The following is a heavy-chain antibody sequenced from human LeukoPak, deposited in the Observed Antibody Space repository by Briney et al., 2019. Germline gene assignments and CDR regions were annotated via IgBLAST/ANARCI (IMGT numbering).Heavy chain of an antibody. V-gene: IGHV3-48*03. Sequence: GGSLRLSCAASGFTFSSYEMNWVRQAPGKGLEWVSYISSSGSTIYYADSVKGRFTISRDNAKNSLYLKMKSLRAEDRAVYYCARDSGRHGFDYWGQGTLVTVSS. D-gene: IGHD3-10*01. CDR2: ISSSGSTI. CDR3: ARDSGRHGFDY. J-gene: IGHJ4*02. CDR1: GFTFSSYE.